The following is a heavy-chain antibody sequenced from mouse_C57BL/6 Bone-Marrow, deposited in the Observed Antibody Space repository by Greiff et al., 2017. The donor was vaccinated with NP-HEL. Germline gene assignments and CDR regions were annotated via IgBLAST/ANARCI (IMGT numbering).Heavy chain of an antibody. CDR2: IDPEDGDT. V-gene: IGHV14-1*01. CDR3: TIYGYGGFAY. Sequence: VHVKQSGAELVRPGASVKLSCTASGFNIKDYYMHWVKQRPEQGLEWIGRIDPEDGDTEYAPKFQGKATMTADTSSNTAYLQLSSLTSEDTAVYYCTIYGYGGFAYWGQGTLVTVSA. D-gene: IGHD2-2*01. CDR1: GFNIKDYY. J-gene: IGHJ3*01.